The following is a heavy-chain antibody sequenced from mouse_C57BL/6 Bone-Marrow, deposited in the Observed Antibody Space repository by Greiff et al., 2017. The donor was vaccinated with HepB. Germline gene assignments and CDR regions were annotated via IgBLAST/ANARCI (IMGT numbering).Heavy chain of an antibody. CDR3: ARLVYYYGSSGDWYFDV. Sequence: EVHLVESGGGLVQPGESLKLSCESNEYEFPSHDMSWVRKTPEKRLELVAAINSDGGSTYYPDTMERRFIITRDNTKKTLYLQMGSLRSEDTALYYGARLVYYYGSSGDWYFDVWGTGTTVTVSS. J-gene: IGHJ1*03. V-gene: IGHV5-2*01. D-gene: IGHD1-1*01. CDR1: EYEFPSHD. CDR2: INSDGGST.